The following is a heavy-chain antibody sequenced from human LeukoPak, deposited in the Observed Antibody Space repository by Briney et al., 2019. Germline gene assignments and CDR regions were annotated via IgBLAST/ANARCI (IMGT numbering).Heavy chain of an antibody. CDR1: GGSFSGYY. Sequence: SETLSLTCAVYGGSFSGYYWSWIRQPPGKGLEWIGEINHSGSTNYNPSLKSRVTISVDKSKNQFSLNLSSVTAADTAVYYCATKIVGATRRDYWGQGTLVTVSS. CDR2: INHSGST. D-gene: IGHD1-26*01. V-gene: IGHV4-34*01. CDR3: ATKIVGATRRDY. J-gene: IGHJ4*02.